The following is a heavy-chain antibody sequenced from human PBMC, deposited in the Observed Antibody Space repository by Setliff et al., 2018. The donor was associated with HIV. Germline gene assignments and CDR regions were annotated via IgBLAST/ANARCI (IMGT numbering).Heavy chain of an antibody. CDR1: GGSISSSNW. CDR3: ARGDGEASFDI. J-gene: IGHJ3*02. Sequence: PSETLSLTCTVSGGSISSSNWWSWVRQPPGKGLEWIGGIYHIGSTNYNPSLKSRVTISVDTSKNQFSLKLTSVTAADTAVYYCARGDGEASFDIWGRGTMVTISS. V-gene: IGHV4-4*02. D-gene: IGHD3-10*01. CDR2: IYHIGST.